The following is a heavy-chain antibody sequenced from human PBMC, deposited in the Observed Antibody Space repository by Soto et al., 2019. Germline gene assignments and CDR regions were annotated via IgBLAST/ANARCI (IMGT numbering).Heavy chain of an antibody. Sequence: LRLSCAASGFTFSSYAMNWVRQTQEKGLEWVSSISSTSSCTHYSDSVKGRFTISRDNANNSLFLQMNSLRAEDTATYYCARDLALAGNYWGQGVLVTVSS. J-gene: IGHJ4*02. CDR1: GFTFSSYA. CDR2: ISSTSSCT. V-gene: IGHV3-21*01. D-gene: IGHD6-19*01. CDR3: ARDLALAGNY.